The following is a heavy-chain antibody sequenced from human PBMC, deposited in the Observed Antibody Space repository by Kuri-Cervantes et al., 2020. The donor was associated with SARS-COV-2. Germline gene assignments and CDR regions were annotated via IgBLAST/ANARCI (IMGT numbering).Heavy chain of an antibody. CDR2: INHSGST. CDR3: ARGREGVVPATILGLGYFLHFSMDV. CDR1: GGSFSGYY. Sequence: SETLSLTCAVFGGSFSGYYWSWIRQSPGKGLEWIGKINHSGSTNYNPSLSSRVTISVDMSKNQFSLRLSSVTAADTAMYYCARGREGVVPATILGLGYFLHFSMDVWGKGTSVTVSS. D-gene: IGHD2-2*01. J-gene: IGHJ6*03. V-gene: IGHV4-34*01.